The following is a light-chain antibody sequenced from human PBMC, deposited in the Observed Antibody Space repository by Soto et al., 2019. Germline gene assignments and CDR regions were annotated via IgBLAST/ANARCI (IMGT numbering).Light chain of an antibody. CDR2: DAS. J-gene: IGKJ1*01. CDR1: QTISIW. V-gene: IGKV1-5*01. CDR3: QQYNSYRT. Sequence: DDQMTQSPSTLSASVGDRVTITCRARQTISIWLAWYQQKPGKAPKLLSYDASILESGVPSRFSGSGSGTEFTLTIRSLQPDDFATYYCQQYNSYRTFGQGTKVDI.